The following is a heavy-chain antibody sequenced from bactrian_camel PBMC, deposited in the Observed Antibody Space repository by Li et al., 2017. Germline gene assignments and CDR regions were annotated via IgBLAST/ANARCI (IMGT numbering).Heavy chain of an antibody. CDR1: GDTRWRTC. CDR3: AAAPFSPISCGLGRLSSYASAY. D-gene: IGHD1*01. Sequence: HVQLVESGGGSVQAGGSLRLSCVASGDTRWRTCMGWFRQAPGKAREGVATISGGVAQYADSVKGRFTISEDNAKNTVYLQMNSLKPEDTAMYYCAAAPFSPISCGLGRLSSYASAYWGRGTQVTVS. V-gene: IGHV3-3*01. J-gene: IGHJ4*01. CDR2: ISGGVA.